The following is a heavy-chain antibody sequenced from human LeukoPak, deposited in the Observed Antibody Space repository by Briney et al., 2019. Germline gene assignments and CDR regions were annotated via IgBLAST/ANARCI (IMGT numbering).Heavy chain of an antibody. J-gene: IGHJ4*02. Sequence: SVKVSCKASGGTFSSYAISWVRQAPGQGLEWMGGIIPIFGTANYAQKFQGRVTITADESTSTAYMELSSLRSEDTAVYYCARGAVGGYSGHDPDREGYYFDYWGQGTLVTVSS. CDR1: GGTFSSYA. V-gene: IGHV1-69*13. CDR3: ARGAVGGYSGHDPDREGYYFDY. D-gene: IGHD5-12*01. CDR2: IIPIFGTA.